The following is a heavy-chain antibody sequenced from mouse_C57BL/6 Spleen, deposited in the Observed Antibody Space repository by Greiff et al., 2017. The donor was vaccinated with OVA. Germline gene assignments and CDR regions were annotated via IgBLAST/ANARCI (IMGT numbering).Heavy chain of an antibody. D-gene: IGHD1-1*01. Sequence: QVTLKVSGPGILQPSQTLSLTCSFSGFSLSTSGMGVSWIRQPPGKGLEGLVYIYWDDDKRYNPSLKSRLTISEDTSRNQVFLKSTSVDTADTATYYCARTLHYYDSSYWYFDVWGTGTTVTVSS. CDR3: ARTLHYYDSSYWYFDV. V-gene: IGHV8-12*01. CDR2: IYWDDDK. J-gene: IGHJ1*03. CDR1: GFSLSTSGMG.